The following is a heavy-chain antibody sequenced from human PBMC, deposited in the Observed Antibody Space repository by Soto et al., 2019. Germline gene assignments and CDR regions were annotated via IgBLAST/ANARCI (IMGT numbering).Heavy chain of an antibody. CDR1: GFSFSSYG. D-gene: IGHD3-16*01. CDR3: ARDGVSGGYYYMDV. J-gene: IGHJ6*03. V-gene: IGHV3-33*01. CDR2: IWFDGSNK. Sequence: QVQLVESGGGVVQPGRSLRLSCAASGFSFSSYGMHWVRQAPGKGLEWVAVIWFDGSNKYYADSVKGRFTISRDNSQNTLYLQMIILRAEDTALYYCARDGVSGGYYYMDVWGKGTTVTVSS.